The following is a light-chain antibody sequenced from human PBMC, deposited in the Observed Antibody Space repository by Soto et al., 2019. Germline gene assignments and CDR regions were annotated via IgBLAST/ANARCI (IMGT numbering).Light chain of an antibody. Sequence: DIQMTQSPSSLSASVGDRVTITCQASQDISNYLNWYQRKPGKAPKLLIYAASNLDTGVPSRFSGSGSGTEFTFTISSLQPEDIATYYCQHYNSLLGTFGQGTKVDIK. CDR1: QDISNY. CDR2: AAS. V-gene: IGKV1-33*01. CDR3: QHYNSLLGT. J-gene: IGKJ1*01.